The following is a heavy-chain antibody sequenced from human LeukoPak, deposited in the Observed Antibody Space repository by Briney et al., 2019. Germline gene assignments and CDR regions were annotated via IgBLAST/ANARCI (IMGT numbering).Heavy chain of an antibody. CDR1: GGTFSSYA. CDR2: IIPIFGTA. V-gene: IGHV1-69*13. D-gene: IGHD3-22*01. Sequence: GASVKVSCKASGGTFSSYAISWVRQAPGQGLEWMGGIIPIFGTANYAQKFQGRVTITADESTSTAYMELSRLRSDDTAVYYCAREDLYYYDSSGSEYFQHWGQGTLVTVSS. J-gene: IGHJ1*01. CDR3: AREDLYYYDSSGSEYFQH.